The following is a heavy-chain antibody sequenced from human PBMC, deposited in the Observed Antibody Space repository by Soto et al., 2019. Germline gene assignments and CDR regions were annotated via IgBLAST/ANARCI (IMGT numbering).Heavy chain of an antibody. D-gene: IGHD4-17*01. CDR1: GGSISSSSYY. Sequence: PSETLSLTCTVSGGSISSSSYYWGWIRQPPGKGLEWIGSIYYSGSTYYNPSLKSRVTISVDTSKNQFSLKLSSVTAADTAVYYCATPTVTKKLSIDYWGQGKLVTVS. V-gene: IGHV4-39*01. CDR3: ATPTVTKKLSIDY. J-gene: IGHJ4*02. CDR2: IYYSGST.